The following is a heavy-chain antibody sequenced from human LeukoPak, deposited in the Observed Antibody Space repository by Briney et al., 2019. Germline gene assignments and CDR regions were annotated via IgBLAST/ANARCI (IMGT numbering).Heavy chain of an antibody. CDR2: ISISSSYT. D-gene: IGHD3-10*01. Sequence: PGGSLRLSCAASGFTFSDYYMSWIRQAPGKGLEWVSYISISSSYTNYADSVKGRFTISRDNAKNSLYLQMNSLRAEDTAVYYCARVPRITMVRGVIMAYHFDYWGQGTLVTVSS. V-gene: IGHV3-11*05. J-gene: IGHJ4*02. CDR3: ARVPRITMVRGVIMAYHFDY. CDR1: GFTFSDYY.